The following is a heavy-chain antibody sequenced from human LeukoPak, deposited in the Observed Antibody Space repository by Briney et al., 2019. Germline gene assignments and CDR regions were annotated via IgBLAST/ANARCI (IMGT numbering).Heavy chain of an antibody. CDR1: GYTFTGYY. CDR3: ARDYGDYDFLPQLYY. CDR2: INPNSGGT. D-gene: IGHD4-17*01. Sequence: ASVKVSCKASGYTFTGYYMHWVRQAPGQGLEWMGRINPNSGGTNYAQKFQGRVTMTRDTSISTAYMELSRLRSDDTAVHYCARDYGDYDFLPQLYYWGQGTLVTVSS. J-gene: IGHJ4*02. V-gene: IGHV1-2*06.